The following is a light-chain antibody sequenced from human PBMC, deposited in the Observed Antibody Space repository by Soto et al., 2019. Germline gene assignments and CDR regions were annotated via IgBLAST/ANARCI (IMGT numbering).Light chain of an antibody. CDR3: QQYNSYWGT. CDR2: DAS. V-gene: IGKV1-5*01. Sequence: DIQITHSPSTLSSSVLYRFTITCRASQSISSWLAWYQQKQGKAPKLLIYDASSLESGVPSRFSGSGSGTEFTLTISSLQPDDFATYYCQQYNSYWGTFGQGTKVDIK. J-gene: IGKJ1*01. CDR1: QSISSW.